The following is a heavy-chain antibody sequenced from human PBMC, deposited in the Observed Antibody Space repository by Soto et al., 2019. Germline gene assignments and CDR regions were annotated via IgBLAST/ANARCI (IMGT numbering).Heavy chain of an antibody. J-gene: IGHJ4*02. D-gene: IGHD1-26*01. CDR2: IIPIFGTA. CDR3: ARVPNTQNSGSYYEGYYFDY. Sequence: VASVKVSCKASGGTFSSYAISWVRQAPGQGLEWMGGIIPIFGTANYAQKFQGRVTITADESTSTAYMELSSLRSEDTAVYYCARVPNTQNSGSYYEGYYFDYWGQGTLVTVSS. V-gene: IGHV1-69*13. CDR1: GGTFSSYA.